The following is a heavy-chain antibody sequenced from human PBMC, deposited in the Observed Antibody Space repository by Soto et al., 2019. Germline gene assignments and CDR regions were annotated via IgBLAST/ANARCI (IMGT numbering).Heavy chain of an antibody. J-gene: IGHJ6*02. Sequence: PGGSLRLSCAASGFTFSSYSMNWVRQAPGKGLEWVSSISSSSSYIYYADSVKGRFTISRDNAKNSLYLQMNSLRAEDTAVYYCARVCYRSSGDYGMDVWGQGTTVTVSS. CDR1: GFTFSSYS. CDR2: ISSSSSYI. V-gene: IGHV3-21*01. D-gene: IGHD2-2*01. CDR3: ARVCYRSSGDYGMDV.